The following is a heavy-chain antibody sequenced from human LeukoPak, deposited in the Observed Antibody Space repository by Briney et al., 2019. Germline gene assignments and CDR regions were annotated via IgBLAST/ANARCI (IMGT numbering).Heavy chain of an antibody. V-gene: IGHV3-7*01. D-gene: IGHD1-26*01. Sequence: GGSLRLSCTASGFTFTTYWMAWVRQTPGKGLEWVANIKQDGSEKYYAESVRGRFTISRDNAKNSLYLQMNSLRAEDTAVYYCARAGRAVGATDYWGQGTLVTVSS. CDR3: ARAGRAVGATDY. J-gene: IGHJ4*02. CDR1: GFTFTTYW. CDR2: IKQDGSEK.